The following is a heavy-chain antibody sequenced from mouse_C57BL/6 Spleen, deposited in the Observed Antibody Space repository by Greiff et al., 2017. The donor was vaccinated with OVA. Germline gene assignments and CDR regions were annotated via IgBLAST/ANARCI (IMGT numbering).Heavy chain of an antibody. CDR2: INPSSGYT. J-gene: IGHJ4*01. D-gene: IGHD1-1*01. CDR1: GYTFTSYT. V-gene: IGHV1-4*01. Sequence: VQRVESGAELARPGASVKMSCKASGYTFTSYTMHWVKQRPGQGLEWIGYINPSSGYTKYNQKFKDKATLTADKSSSTAYMQLSSLTSEDSAVYYCASYGSSYEAMDYWGQGTSVTVSS. CDR3: ASYGSSYEAMDY.